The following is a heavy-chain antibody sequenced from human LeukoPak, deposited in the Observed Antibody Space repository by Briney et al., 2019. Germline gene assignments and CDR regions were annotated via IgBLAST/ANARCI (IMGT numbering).Heavy chain of an antibody. D-gene: IGHD3-16*02. CDR2: INHSGST. Sequence: SETLSLTCAVYGGSFIGYYWSWIRQPPGKGLEWIGEINHSGSTNYNPSLKSRVTISVDTSKNQFSLKLSSVTAADTAVYYCARGGPSYYVWGSYRYGDAFDIWGQGTMVTVSS. CDR3: ARGGPSYYVWGSYRYGDAFDI. CDR1: GGSFIGYY. V-gene: IGHV4-34*01. J-gene: IGHJ3*02.